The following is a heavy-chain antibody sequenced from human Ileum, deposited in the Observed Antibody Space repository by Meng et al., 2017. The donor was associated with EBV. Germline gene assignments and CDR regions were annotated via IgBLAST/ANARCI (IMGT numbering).Heavy chain of an antibody. CDR1: TGSVSSGDYH. Sequence: VPLLDTVLSLVTPSQALSLPCTVATGSVSSGDYHWSRIRQPAGKGLEWIGYILSGSTNYDPSLTNRVTISVDTSKNHFSLKLTSVTAADTAVYYCAGGRAGYGGYKTWGQGTLVTVSS. CDR2: ILSGST. J-gene: IGHJ4*02. D-gene: IGHD5-12*01. CDR3: AGGRAGYGGYKT. V-gene: IGHV4-61*03.